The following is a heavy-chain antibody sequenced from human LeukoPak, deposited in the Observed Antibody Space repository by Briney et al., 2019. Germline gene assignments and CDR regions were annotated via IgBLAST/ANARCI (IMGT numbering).Heavy chain of an antibody. CDR1: GGSISSYY. D-gene: IGHD6-6*01. V-gene: IGHV4-59*01. CDR2: IYYSGST. Sequence: SETLSLTCTVSGGSISSYYWSWIRQPPGKGQEWIGYIYYSGSTNYNPSLKSRVTISVDTSKNQFSLKLSSVTAADTAVYYCARDREYSTFDLWGRGTLVTVSS. CDR3: ARDREYSTFDL. J-gene: IGHJ2*01.